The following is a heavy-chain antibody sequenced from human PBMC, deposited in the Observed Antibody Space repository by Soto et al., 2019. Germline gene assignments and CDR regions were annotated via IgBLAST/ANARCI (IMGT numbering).Heavy chain of an antibody. Sequence: RASVKVSFKASGGTFSSYAISWVRQAPGQGLEWMGGIIPIFGTANYAQKFQGGVTITADESTSTAYMELSSLRSEDTAVYYCARDLAGTIGHWFDPWGQGTPVTVSS. CDR2: IIPIFGTA. J-gene: IGHJ5*02. CDR3: ARDLAGTIGHWFDP. D-gene: IGHD1-26*01. V-gene: IGHV1-69*13. CDR1: GGTFSSYA.